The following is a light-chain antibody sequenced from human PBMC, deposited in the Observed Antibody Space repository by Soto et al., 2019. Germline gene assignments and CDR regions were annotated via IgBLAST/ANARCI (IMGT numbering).Light chain of an antibody. J-gene: IGLJ1*01. CDR1: SSDVGIYNY. V-gene: IGLV2-14*01. CDR3: SSYTTSSTRV. Sequence: QSALTQPASVSGSPGQSIAISCTVSSSDVGIYNYVSWYQQHPGTVPKLIIYEVTNRPSGVSNRFSGSKSGNTASLTISGLQAEDEADYYCSSYTTSSTRVFGTGTKVTVL. CDR2: EVT.